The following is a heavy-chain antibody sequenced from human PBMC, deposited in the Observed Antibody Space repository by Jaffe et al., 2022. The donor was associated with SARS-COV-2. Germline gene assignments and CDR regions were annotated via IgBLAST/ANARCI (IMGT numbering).Heavy chain of an antibody. CDR3: VRRTYTSPPDI. CDR1: GFSLNTNEVG. V-gene: IGHV2-5*01. D-gene: IGHD2-2*02. CDR2: IYWNDRE. J-gene: IGHJ4*02. Sequence: QITLKESGPTLVKPTQTLTLTCTVSGFSLNTNEVGVGWIRQPPGKALEWLALIYWNDRERYSPSLKSRLAITKDTSRNQVVLTMTNMDPADTATYYCVRRTYTSPPDIWGQGILVTVSS.